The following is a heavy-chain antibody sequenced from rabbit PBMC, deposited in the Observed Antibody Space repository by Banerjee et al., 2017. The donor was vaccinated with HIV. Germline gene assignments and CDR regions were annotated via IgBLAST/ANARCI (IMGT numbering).Heavy chain of an antibody. V-gene: IGHV1S45*01. Sequence: QEQLEESGGDLVKPGGILTLTCKASGIDFSRYWICWVRQAPGKGLELIACINTISGDTVYATWAEGRFTISKTSSTTVTLQMTSLTAADTATYFCARDLAGVIGWNFNLWGQGTLVTVS. CDR3: ARDLAGVIGWNFNL. CDR1: GIDFSRYW. CDR2: INTISGDT. J-gene: IGHJ4*01. D-gene: IGHD4-1*01.